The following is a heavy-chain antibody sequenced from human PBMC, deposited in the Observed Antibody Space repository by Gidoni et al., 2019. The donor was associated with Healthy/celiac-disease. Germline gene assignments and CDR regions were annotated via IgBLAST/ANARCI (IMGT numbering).Heavy chain of an antibody. CDR1: GGSISSSSYY. Sequence: QLQLQESGPGLVKPSETLSLTCTVSGGSISSSSYYWGWIRQPPGKGLEWIGSIYYSGSTYYNPSLKSRVTISVDTSKNQFSLKLSSVTAADTAVYYCARLRPRVIKGPNWFDPWGQGTLVTVSS. CDR3: ARLRPRVIKGPNWFDP. V-gene: IGHV4-39*01. D-gene: IGHD3-10*01. CDR2: IYYSGST. J-gene: IGHJ5*02.